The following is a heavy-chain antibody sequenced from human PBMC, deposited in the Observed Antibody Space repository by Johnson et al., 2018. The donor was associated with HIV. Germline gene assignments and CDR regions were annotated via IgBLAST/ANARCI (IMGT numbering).Heavy chain of an antibody. CDR3: AKDRGAARAFDAFDI. V-gene: IGHV3-30*19. CDR1: GFTFSSYG. D-gene: IGHD6-6*01. CDR2: ISYDGSNT. J-gene: IGHJ3*02. Sequence: VQLVESGGGVVQPGGSLRLSCAASGFTFSSYGMHWVRQAPGKGLEWVAVISYDGSNTYYADSVKGRFTISNDNSKNTLYLQMTSLRAEDTAVYYCAKDRGAARAFDAFDIWGQGTMVTVSS.